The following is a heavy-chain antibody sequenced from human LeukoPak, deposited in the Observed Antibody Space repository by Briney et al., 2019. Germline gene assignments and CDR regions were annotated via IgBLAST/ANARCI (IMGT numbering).Heavy chain of an antibody. D-gene: IGHD4-23*01. J-gene: IGHJ4*02. V-gene: IGHV3-23*01. Sequence: GGSLRLSCAASGFTFSSYAMGWVRQAPGCGLGWVSTITTRDGISYCADSVKGRFTISRDNSKNTLYLQMNSLRAEDTALYYCAKNRYGANSDFDYWGQGTLVTVSS. CDR3: AKNRYGANSDFDY. CDR1: GFTFSSYA. CDR2: ITTRDGIS.